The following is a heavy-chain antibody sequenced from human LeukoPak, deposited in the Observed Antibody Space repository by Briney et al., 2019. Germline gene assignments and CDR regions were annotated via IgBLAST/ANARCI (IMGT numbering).Heavy chain of an antibody. J-gene: IGHJ4*02. CDR1: GFTFSSYG. V-gene: IGHV3-48*02. Sequence: PGGSLRLSCAASGFTFSSYGMNWVRQAPGKRLEWVSYISSSSDSIYCADSVKGRFTFSRDNAENSLYLQMNSLRDEDTAVYYCARAMRSGYDYWGQGTLVTASS. CDR3: ARAMRSGYDY. CDR2: ISSSSDSI. D-gene: IGHD5-12*01.